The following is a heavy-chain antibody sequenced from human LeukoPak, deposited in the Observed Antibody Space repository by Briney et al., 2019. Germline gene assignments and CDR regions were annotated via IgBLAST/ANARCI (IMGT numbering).Heavy chain of an antibody. CDR1: GYSFTSYW. Sequence: LGESLKISCKGSGYSFTSYWISWVRQMPGKGLEWMGRIDPSDSYTNYSPSFQGHVTISADKSISTAYLQWSSLKASDTAMYYCASAYYYDSSGYYLGDYWGQGTLVTVSS. CDR2: IDPSDSYT. V-gene: IGHV5-10-1*01. CDR3: ASAYYYDSSGYYLGDY. D-gene: IGHD3-22*01. J-gene: IGHJ4*02.